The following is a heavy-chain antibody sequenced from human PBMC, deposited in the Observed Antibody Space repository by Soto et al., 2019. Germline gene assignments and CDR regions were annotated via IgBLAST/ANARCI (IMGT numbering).Heavy chain of an antibody. J-gene: IGHJ5*02. CDR1: GFTVSSYH. V-gene: IGHV3-66*01. CDR2: IYSAGSA. CDR3: AKDASGSYRYWFDP. Sequence: GSLRLSCAASGFTVSSYHMSWVRQATGKGLEWISVIYSAGSADFADSVKGRFTISRDNSKNTLYLQMNSLRAEDTAVCYCAKDASGSYRYWFDPWGQGTLVTVSS. D-gene: IGHD3-10*01.